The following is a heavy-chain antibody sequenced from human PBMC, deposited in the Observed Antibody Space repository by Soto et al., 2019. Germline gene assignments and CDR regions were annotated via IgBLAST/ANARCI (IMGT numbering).Heavy chain of an antibody. CDR3: AKDGRTMIVVVSAEYFQH. CDR2: ISGSGGST. Sequence: EVQLLESGGGLVQPGGSLRLSCAASGFTFSSYAMSWVRQAPGKGLEWVSAISGSGGSTYYADSVKGRFTISRDNSKNTLYVQMNSLRAEDTAVYYCAKDGRTMIVVVSAEYFQHWGQGTLVTVSS. D-gene: IGHD3-22*01. CDR1: GFTFSSYA. V-gene: IGHV3-23*01. J-gene: IGHJ1*01.